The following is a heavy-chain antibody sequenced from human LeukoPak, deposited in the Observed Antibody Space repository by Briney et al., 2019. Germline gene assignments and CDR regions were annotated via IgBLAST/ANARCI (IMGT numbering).Heavy chain of an antibody. J-gene: IGHJ4*02. Sequence: GGSLRLSCAASGFTFSSYSMNWVRQAPGKGLEWVSSISSSSSYIYYADSVKGRFTISRDNAKNSLYLQMNSLRAEDTAVYYCAPFGKAPDFWSGPVNWGQGTLVTVSS. CDR1: GFTFSSYS. D-gene: IGHD3-3*01. CDR3: APFGKAPDFWSGPVN. V-gene: IGHV3-21*01. CDR2: ISSSSSYI.